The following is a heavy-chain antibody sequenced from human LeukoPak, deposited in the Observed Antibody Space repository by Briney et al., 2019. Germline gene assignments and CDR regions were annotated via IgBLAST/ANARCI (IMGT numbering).Heavy chain of an antibody. J-gene: IGHJ4*02. CDR1: GGSISSNSYY. Sequence: SETLSLTCTVSGGSISSNSYYWGWIRQPPGKGLEWIGSIYYSGRTYYNPSLKSRVTMSVDTSNNQFSLQLSSVTAADTALYYCARDYGGWYYFDYWGQGTLVTVSS. CDR2: IYYSGRT. CDR3: ARDYGGWYYFDY. D-gene: IGHD6-19*01. V-gene: IGHV4-39*07.